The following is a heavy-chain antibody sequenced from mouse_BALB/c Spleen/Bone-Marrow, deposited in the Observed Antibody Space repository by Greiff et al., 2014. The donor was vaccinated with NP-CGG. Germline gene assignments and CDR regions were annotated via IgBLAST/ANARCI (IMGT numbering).Heavy chain of an antibody. CDR1: GFTFSSYN. J-gene: IGHJ4*01. CDR3: SRRVGNPYAMDY. CDR2: ISNGGGSS. V-gene: IGHV5-12-2*01. Sequence: EVMLVESGGGLVQPGGSLKLSCAASGFTFSSYNMSWVRQTPEKRLEWVAYISNGGGSSSYPDTVKGRFTISRDNAKNTLYLQMSSLKSEDTAMYYCSRRVGNPYAMDYWGQGTSVTVSS. D-gene: IGHD3-1*01.